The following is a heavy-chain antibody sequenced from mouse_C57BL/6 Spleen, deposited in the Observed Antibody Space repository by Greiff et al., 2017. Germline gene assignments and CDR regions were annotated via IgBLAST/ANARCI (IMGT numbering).Heavy chain of an antibody. V-gene: IGHV1-5*01. CDR2: IYPGNSDT. J-gene: IGHJ1*03. Sequence: VQLQQSGTVLARPGASVKMSCKTSGYTFTSYWMHWVKQRPGQGLEWIGAIYPGNSDTSYNQKFKGKAKLTAVTSASTAYMELSSLTNEDSAVYYCTRSGYYGSGGYFDVWGTGTTVTVSS. D-gene: IGHD1-1*01. CDR1: GYTFTSYW. CDR3: TRSGYYGSGGYFDV.